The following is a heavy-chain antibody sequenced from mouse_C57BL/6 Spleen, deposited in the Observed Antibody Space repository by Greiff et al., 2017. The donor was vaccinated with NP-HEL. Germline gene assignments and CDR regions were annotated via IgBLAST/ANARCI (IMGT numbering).Heavy chain of an antibody. J-gene: IGHJ4*01. CDR1: GYAFSSSW. Sequence: VMLVESGPELVKPGASVKISCKASGYAFSSSWMNWVKQRPGKGLEWIGRIYPGDGDTNYNGKFKGKATLTADKSSSTAYMQLSSLTSEDSAVYFGERCDGYYLYAMDYWGQRTSVTVSS. CDR3: ERCDGYYLYAMDY. CDR2: IYPGDGDT. D-gene: IGHD2-3*01. V-gene: IGHV1-82*01.